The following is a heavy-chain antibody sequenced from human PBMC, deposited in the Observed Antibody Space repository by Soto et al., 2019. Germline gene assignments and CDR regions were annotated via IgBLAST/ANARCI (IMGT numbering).Heavy chain of an antibody. CDR3: ARDSESMIVVVRALDY. CDR1: GFTFSSYA. Sequence: SLRVSFAASGFTFSSYAVHWVRQAPEKGLEGVAFISYDGSNKYYADAVNGRFTISRDNSKNTLYLQMNSLRAEDTAVYYCARDSESMIVVVRALDYRGQGTLVTVSS. D-gene: IGHD3-22*01. CDR2: ISYDGSNK. V-gene: IGHV3-30-3*01. J-gene: IGHJ4*02.